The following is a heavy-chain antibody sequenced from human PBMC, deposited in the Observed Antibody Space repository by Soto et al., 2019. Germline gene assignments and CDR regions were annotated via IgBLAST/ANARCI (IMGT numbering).Heavy chain of an antibody. CDR1: GFTFSTYA. CDR2: ISYDGSNT. J-gene: IGHJ6*02. V-gene: IGHV3-30*18. Sequence: QVQLVESGGGVVQPGRSLRLSCAASGFTFSTYAMHWVRQAPGKGLEWVALISYDGSNTYYADSVKGRLTISRDNSKSTLYLQMNSLGAEDTAVYYCAKELAYCGGDCSPTYYYYYYGMDVWGQGTTVTVSS. CDR3: AKELAYCGGDCSPTYYYYYYGMDV. D-gene: IGHD2-21*02.